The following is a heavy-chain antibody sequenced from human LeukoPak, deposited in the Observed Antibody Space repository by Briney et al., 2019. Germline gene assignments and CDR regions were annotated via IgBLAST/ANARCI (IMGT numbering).Heavy chain of an antibody. V-gene: IGHV1-2*02. CDR2: INPNSGGT. CDR3: ETDHCTSSGCYEYYYYGMDV. J-gene: IGHJ6*02. D-gene: IGHD2-2*01. Sequence: ASVKVSCKASGYTFTDYYIHWLRQAPGQGLEWMGWINPNSGGTNSAQQFQGGVTMPRDTSVSTAYLELSRLRSDDTAMSDCETDHCTSSGCYEYYYYGMDVWGQGTTVTVSS. CDR1: GYTFTDYY.